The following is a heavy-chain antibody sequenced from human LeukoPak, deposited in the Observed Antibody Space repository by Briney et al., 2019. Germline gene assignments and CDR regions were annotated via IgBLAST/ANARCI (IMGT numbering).Heavy chain of an antibody. CDR3: ARVDKNGGTSFDY. D-gene: IGHD2-8*01. CDR2: INHSGST. J-gene: IGHJ4*02. Sequence: SETLSLTCAVYGGSFSAYYWSWIRQPPGKGLEWIGEINHSGSTNYNPSLKSRVTISVDTSKNQFSLKLSSVTAADTAVYYCARVDKNGGTSFDYLGQGTLVTVSS. V-gene: IGHV4-34*01. CDR1: GGSFSAYY.